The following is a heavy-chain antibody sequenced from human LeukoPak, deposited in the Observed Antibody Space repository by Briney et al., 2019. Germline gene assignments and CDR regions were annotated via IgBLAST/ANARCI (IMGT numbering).Heavy chain of an antibody. J-gene: IGHJ4*02. CDR1: GFTFDDYA. Sequence: GRSLRLSCAASGFTFDDYAMHWVRQAPGKGLEWVSGISWNSGSIGYADSVKGRFTISRDNAKNSLYLQMNSLRAEDTAEYYCAGGFGSSWYRTGDYWGQGTLVTVSS. CDR3: AGGFGSSWYRTGDY. D-gene: IGHD6-13*01. CDR2: ISWNSGSI. V-gene: IGHV3-9*01.